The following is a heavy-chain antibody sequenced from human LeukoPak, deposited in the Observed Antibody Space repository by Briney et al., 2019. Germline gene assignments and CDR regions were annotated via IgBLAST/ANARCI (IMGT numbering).Heavy chain of an antibody. CDR3: ARSVLNAWSWFDP. J-gene: IGHJ5*02. V-gene: IGHV1-2*02. Sequence: GASVKVSCKASGYIFSGYYMHWLRQAPGQGLEWMGWINPNSGGADYAQKFQGRVTMTRDTSISTAYLQWSSLKASDTAMYYCARSVLNAWSWFDPWGQGTLVTVSS. D-gene: IGHD1-1*01. CDR1: GYIFSGYY. CDR2: INPNSGGA.